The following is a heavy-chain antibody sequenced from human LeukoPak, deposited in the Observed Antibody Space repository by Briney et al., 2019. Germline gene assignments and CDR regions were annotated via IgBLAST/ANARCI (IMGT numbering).Heavy chain of an antibody. CDR1: GGSISSSSYY. D-gene: IGHD2-2*01. CDR2: IYYSGST. J-gene: IGHJ4*02. CDR3: ARRKDQLPTY. Sequence: SETLSLTCTVSGGSISSSSYYWGWIRQPPGKGLEWIGSIYYSGSTYYNPSLKSRVTISVDTSKNQFSLKLSSVTAADTAVYYCARRKDQLPTYWGQGTLVTVSS. V-gene: IGHV4-39*01.